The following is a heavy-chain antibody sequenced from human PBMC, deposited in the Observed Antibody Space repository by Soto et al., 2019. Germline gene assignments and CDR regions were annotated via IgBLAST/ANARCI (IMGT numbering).Heavy chain of an antibody. Sequence: QVQLVQSGAEVKKPGASVKVSCKASGYTLSSNGVSWVRQAPGQGLEWMGWISTFNGNAHYAQKFQGRVTMTTDTPTNTAYMELTSLSSDDTAAYYCARLHGYSSGWYDYWGQGTLVTVSS. CDR3: ARLHGYSSGWYDY. D-gene: IGHD6-19*01. CDR2: ISTFNGNA. CDR1: GYTLSSNG. V-gene: IGHV1-18*04. J-gene: IGHJ4*02.